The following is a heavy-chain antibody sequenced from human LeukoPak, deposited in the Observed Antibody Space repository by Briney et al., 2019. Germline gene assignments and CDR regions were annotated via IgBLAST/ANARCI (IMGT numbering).Heavy chain of an antibody. D-gene: IGHD3-22*01. J-gene: IGHJ1*01. CDR2: IDWNSDSK. CDR3: AKGITYYYDSSGSEYFQH. Sequence: GGSLRLSCAASGFYFDEYTMHWVRQVPGKGLEWVSVIDWNSDSKYYLESVKGRFTISRDNSKNSLYLQMNSLRAEDTALYYCAKGITYYYDSSGSEYFQHWGQGTLVTVSS. V-gene: IGHV3-43*01. CDR1: GFYFDEYT.